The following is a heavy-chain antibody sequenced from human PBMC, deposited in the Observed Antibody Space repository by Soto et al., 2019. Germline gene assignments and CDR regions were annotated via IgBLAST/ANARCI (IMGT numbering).Heavy chain of an antibody. D-gene: IGHD1-26*01. CDR2: IIPLFDST. CDR3: TTREQGRFDH. J-gene: IGHJ4*02. Sequence: QVLLLQSGAEGKRPGSSAKVSCKPSGGTFNTLSINWVRQAPGQGLEWVGAIIPLFDSTNYAQKFQDRVTIIADKSMDTAYLELNNLRSDDTAVYYCTTREQGRFDHWGQGTPLTVSS. CDR1: GGTFNTLS. V-gene: IGHV1-69*06.